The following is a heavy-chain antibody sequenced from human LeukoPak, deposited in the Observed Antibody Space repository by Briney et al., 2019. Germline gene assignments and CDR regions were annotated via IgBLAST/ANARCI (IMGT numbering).Heavy chain of an antibody. Sequence: SETLFLTCTVSGGSISSYYWSWIRQPPGKGLEWIGYIYTSGSTNYNPSLKSRVTISVDTSKDQFSLKLSSVTAADTAVYYCARFGSSSWDYYYMDVWGKGTTVTVSS. CDR3: ARFGSSSWDYYYMDV. D-gene: IGHD6-13*01. J-gene: IGHJ6*03. CDR2: IYTSGST. CDR1: GGSISSYY. V-gene: IGHV4-4*09.